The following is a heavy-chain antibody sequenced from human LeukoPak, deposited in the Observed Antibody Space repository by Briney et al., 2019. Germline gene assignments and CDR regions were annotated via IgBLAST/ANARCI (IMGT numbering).Heavy chain of an antibody. CDR1: GGTFSSYA. J-gene: IGHJ5*02. CDR2: IIPILGTA. V-gene: IGHV1-69*05. CDR3: ARDSPVLLWFGESGGFDP. Sequence: VASVKVSCKASGGTFSSYAISWVRQAPGQGLEWMGGIIPILGTADYAQKFQGRVTITRDTSASTAYMELSSLRSEDTAVYYCARDSPVLLWFGESGGFDPWGQGTLVTVSS. D-gene: IGHD3-10*01.